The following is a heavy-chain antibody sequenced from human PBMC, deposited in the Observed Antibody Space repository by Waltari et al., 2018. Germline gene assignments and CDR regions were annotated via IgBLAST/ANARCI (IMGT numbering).Heavy chain of an antibody. V-gene: IGHV3-7*01. J-gene: IGHJ3*02. CDR1: GFTLSNYW. D-gene: IGHD3-22*01. CDR2: IMTDGREE. CDR3: VRDQWFAFDI. Sequence: EVQLVESGGGLVQPGGSLRLSCAASGFTLSNYWMSWVRQAPGKGAEWVANIMTDGREEYYVESVRGRFTISRDNAKNSLYLQMNSLRPEDTAVYYCVRDQWFAFDIWGQGTMVTVSS.